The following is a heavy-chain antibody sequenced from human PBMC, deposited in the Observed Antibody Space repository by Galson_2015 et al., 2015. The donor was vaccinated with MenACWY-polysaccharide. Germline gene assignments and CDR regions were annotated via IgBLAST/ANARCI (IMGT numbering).Heavy chain of an antibody. CDR3: ARDYCGRTACSGMDV. Sequence: SLRLSCAASEFTFSSYAMHWVRQAPGKGLEWVAVISYDGTNKYFADSVKGRFTISRDNSKNTLYLEMNSLRTEDTAMYYCARDYCGRTACSGMDVWGQGTTVTVSS. CDR1: EFTFSSYA. V-gene: IGHV3-30-3*01. CDR2: ISYDGTNK. J-gene: IGHJ6*02. D-gene: IGHD2-2*01.